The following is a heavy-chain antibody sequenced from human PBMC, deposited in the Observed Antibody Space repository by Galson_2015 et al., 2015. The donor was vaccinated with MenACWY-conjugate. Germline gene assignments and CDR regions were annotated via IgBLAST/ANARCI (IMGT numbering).Heavy chain of an antibody. J-gene: IGHJ5*01. D-gene: IGHD3-10*01. CDR2: IYPGDSNT. CDR3: ARREGYYGSGRTFSWFDS. V-gene: IGHV5-51*01. Sequence: QSGAEVKKPGESLKISCQVSGHTFTTYWIGWVRQMPGKGLEWMGIIYPGDSNTRYSPSFEGQVTISVDKSIRTVYLQWSTLKASDTAMYLCARREGYYGSGRTFSWFDSWGQGTLVTVSS. CDR1: GHTFTTYW.